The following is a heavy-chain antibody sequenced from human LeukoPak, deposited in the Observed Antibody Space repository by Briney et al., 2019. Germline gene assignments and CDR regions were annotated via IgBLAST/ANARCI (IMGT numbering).Heavy chain of an antibody. V-gene: IGHV4-31*11. CDR3: ARVLYGDNALYYFDY. Sequence: SETLSLTCAVSGGSIRSGDYYWSWVRQHPGKGLEWMGYIYHSGSTDYNPSLKGRVTVSLDTSKNQFSLKLTSVTAADTAVYYCARVLYGDNALYYFDYWGQGILVTASS. CDR1: GGSIRSGDYY. D-gene: IGHD4-17*01. J-gene: IGHJ4*02. CDR2: IYHSGST.